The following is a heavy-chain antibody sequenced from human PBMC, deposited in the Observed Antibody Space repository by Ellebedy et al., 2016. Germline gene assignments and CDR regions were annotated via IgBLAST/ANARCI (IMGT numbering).Heavy chain of an antibody. V-gene: IGHV2-5*01. CDR2: IYGNDDK. Sequence: SGPTLVKPTQTLTLTCTFSGFSLDTNAVVVGWVRQPPGRAPEWLAFIYGNDDKRYSPSLKSRLTITKDTSKNQVVLTLTNMDPVDTATYYCVHRTTVTSVDYWGQGTLVTVSS. D-gene: IGHD4-17*01. CDR3: VHRTTVTSVDY. J-gene: IGHJ4*02. CDR1: GFSLDTNAVV.